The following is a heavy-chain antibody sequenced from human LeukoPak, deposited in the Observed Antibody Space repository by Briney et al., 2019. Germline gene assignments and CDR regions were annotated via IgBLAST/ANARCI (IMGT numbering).Heavy chain of an antibody. V-gene: IGHV1-69*05. J-gene: IGHJ5*02. CDR2: IIPIFGTA. Sequence: ASVKVSCKASGGTFISYAISWVRQAPGQGLEWMERIIPIFGTANYAQKFQGRVTITTDESTSTAYMELSSLRSEDTAVYYCAAECGGDCYSGWFDPWGQGTLVTVSS. D-gene: IGHD2-21*02. CDR1: GGTFISYA. CDR3: AAECGGDCYSGWFDP.